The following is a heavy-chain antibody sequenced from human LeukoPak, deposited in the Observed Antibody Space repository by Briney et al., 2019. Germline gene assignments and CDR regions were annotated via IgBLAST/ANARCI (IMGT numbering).Heavy chain of an antibody. CDR3: ARYSPPRGQRRDGYNYLDY. J-gene: IGHJ4*02. D-gene: IGHD5-24*01. CDR2: IYYSGST. Sequence: PSETLSLTCTVSGGSISSSSYYWGWTRQPPGKGLEWIGSIYYSGSTYYDPSLKSRVTISVDTSKNQFSLKLSSVTAADTAVYYCARYSPPRGQRRDGYNYLDYWGQGTLVTVSS. CDR1: GGSISSSSYY. V-gene: IGHV4-39*07.